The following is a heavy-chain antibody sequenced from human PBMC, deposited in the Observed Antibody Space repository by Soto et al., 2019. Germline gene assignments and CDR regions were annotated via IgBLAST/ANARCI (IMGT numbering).Heavy chain of an antibody. D-gene: IGHD2-21*02. J-gene: IGHJ5*02. V-gene: IGHV4-59*01. CDR3: ARAGPTVVTRFPNWFDP. CDR2: IYYSGST. Sequence: SETLSLTCTVSGGSISSYYWSWIRQPPGKGLEWIGHIYYSGSTNYNPSLKSRVTISVDTSKNQFSLKLSSVTAADTAVYYCARAGPTVVTRFPNWFDPWGQGTLVTVSS. CDR1: GGSISSYY.